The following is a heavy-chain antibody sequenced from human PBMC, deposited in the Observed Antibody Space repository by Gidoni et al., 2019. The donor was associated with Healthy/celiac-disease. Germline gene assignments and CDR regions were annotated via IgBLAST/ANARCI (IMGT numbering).Heavy chain of an antibody. Sequence: AASGFTFSSYAMSWVRQAPGKGLEWVSAISGSGGSTYYADSVKGRFTISRDNSKNTLYLQMNSLRAEDTAVYYCAKVPVRGVIIDYYYGMDVWGQGTTVTVSS. V-gene: IGHV3-23*01. CDR3: AKVPVRGVIIDYYYGMDV. CDR2: ISGSGGST. D-gene: IGHD3-10*01. J-gene: IGHJ6*02. CDR1: GFTFSSYA.